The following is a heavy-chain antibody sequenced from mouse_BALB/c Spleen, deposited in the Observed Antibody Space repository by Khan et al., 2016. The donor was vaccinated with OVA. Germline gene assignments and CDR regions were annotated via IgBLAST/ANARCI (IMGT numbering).Heavy chain of an antibody. J-gene: IGHJ3*01. CDR1: GFTFSSYG. CDR2: ISSAGDYT. CDR3: ASHLTGSFAY. Sequence: EVQGVESGGDLVKPGGSLKLSCAVSGFTFSSYGMSWVRQTPDKRLEWVATISSAGDYTYYPDNVKGRFTISRDNAKNTLYLQMSSLKSEDTAMFYCASHLTGSFAYWGQGTLVTVSA. D-gene: IGHD4-1*01. V-gene: IGHV5-6*01.